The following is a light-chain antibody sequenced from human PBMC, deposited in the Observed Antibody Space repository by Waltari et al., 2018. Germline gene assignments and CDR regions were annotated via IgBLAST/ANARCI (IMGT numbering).Light chain of an antibody. CDR3: QQAASFPLT. Sequence: IQMTQSPSSGSASVGDRVTVTCRARQGINSWLACSQHNPGRAPKLLIYGASSLQSGVPSRFSGSGSGTDFTLTISSLQPDDFATYYCQQAASFPLTFGGGTKVEIK. CDR1: QGINSW. V-gene: IGKV1-12*01. CDR2: GAS. J-gene: IGKJ4*01.